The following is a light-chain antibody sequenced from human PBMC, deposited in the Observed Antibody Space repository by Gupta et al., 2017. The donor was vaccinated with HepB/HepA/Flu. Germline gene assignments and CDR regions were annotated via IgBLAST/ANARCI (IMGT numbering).Light chain of an antibody. CDR1: KLGNKY. Sequence: SYELTQPLSVSVSPGQTASITCYGDKLGNKYACWYQQKPGQSPVLVIYQDTKRPSGIPERFSGSNAGNAATLTISGTRAMDEADYYCQAWDSSSVVFGGGTKLTVL. CDR3: QAWDSSSVV. V-gene: IGLV3-1*01. J-gene: IGLJ2*01. CDR2: QDT.